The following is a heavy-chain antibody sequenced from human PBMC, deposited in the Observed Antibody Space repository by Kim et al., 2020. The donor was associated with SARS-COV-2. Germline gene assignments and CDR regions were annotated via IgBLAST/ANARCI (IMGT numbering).Heavy chain of an antibody. CDR2: ISSSSSYI. CDR3: ARDFPRKYSSSWPRYGMDV. D-gene: IGHD6-13*01. Sequence: GGSLRLSCAASGFTFSSYSMNWVRQAPGKGLEWVSSISSSSSYIYYADSVKGLFTISRDNAKNSLYLQMNSLRAEDTAVYYCARDFPRKYSSSWPRYGMDVWGQGTTVTVSS. J-gene: IGHJ6*02. CDR1: GFTFSSYS. V-gene: IGHV3-21*01.